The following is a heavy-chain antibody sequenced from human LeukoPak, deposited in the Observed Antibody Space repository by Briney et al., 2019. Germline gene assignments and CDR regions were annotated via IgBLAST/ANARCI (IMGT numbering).Heavy chain of an antibody. Sequence: VASVKVSCKASGYTFTGYYMHWVRQAPGQGLEWMGWINPNSGGTNYAQKFQGRVTMTRDTSISTAYMELSRLRSDDTAVYYCARDIGSGSLVGDWFDPWGQGTLDAVSS. J-gene: IGHJ5*02. V-gene: IGHV1-2*02. CDR1: GYTFTGYY. CDR3: ARDIGSGSLVGDWFDP. CDR2: INPNSGGT. D-gene: IGHD3-10*01.